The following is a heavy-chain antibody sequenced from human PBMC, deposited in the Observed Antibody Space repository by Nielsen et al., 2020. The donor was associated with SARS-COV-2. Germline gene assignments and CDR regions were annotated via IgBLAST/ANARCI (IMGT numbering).Heavy chain of an antibody. D-gene: IGHD6-19*01. V-gene: IGHV3-23*01. CDR3: ARDLAVAGSVVFDY. CDR2: ISGSGGST. J-gene: IGHJ4*02. Sequence: GESLKISCAASGFTFSSYAMSWVRQAPGKGLEWVSAISGSGGSTYYADSVKGRFTISRDNSKNTLYLQMNSLRAEDTAVYYCARDLAVAGSVVFDYWGQGTLVTVSS. CDR1: GFTFSSYA.